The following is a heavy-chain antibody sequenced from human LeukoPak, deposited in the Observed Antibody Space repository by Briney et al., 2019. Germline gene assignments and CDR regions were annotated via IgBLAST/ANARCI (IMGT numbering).Heavy chain of an antibody. J-gene: IGHJ4*02. V-gene: IGHV3-21*01. Sequence: GGSLRLSCATSGFTFDKYFIHWVRQAPGKGLDWVSSISGTSTYVDYADSVKGRFTISRDNAKNSLYLQMNSLRAEDTAVYYCARVGPLVRGVISDYFDYWGQGTLVTVSS. D-gene: IGHD3-10*01. CDR3: ARVGPLVRGVISDYFDY. CDR2: ISGTSTYV. CDR1: GFTFDKYF.